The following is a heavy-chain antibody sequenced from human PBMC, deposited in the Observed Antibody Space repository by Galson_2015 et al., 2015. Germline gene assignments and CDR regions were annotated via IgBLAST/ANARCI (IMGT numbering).Heavy chain of an antibody. CDR3: ARDPFDY. V-gene: IGHV3-74*01. CDR1: GFTFSTYW. Sequence: SLRLSCAASGFTFSTYWMHWVRHAPGKGLVWASGINSDGSSTTYADSVKGRFTISRDNAKNTLYLQMNSLRAEDTAVYYCARDPFDYWDQGTLVTVSS. J-gene: IGHJ4*02. CDR2: INSDGSST.